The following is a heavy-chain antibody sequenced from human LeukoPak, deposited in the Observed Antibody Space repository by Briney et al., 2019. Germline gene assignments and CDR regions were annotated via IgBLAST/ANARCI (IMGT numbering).Heavy chain of an antibody. CDR3: ARVYVITFRLFDH. Sequence: GMSLRLSCGASGFTLSAHGMHWVRQAPGKGLEWLAVIWYDANTKYYSDSVKGRFTISRDSSKNTLYLEMNSLRAKNRAVYYCARVYVITFRLFDHWGQGTLVTVSS. V-gene: IGHV3-33*01. J-gene: IGHJ4*02. CDR2: IWYDANTK. CDR1: GFTLSAHG. D-gene: IGHD2-8*01.